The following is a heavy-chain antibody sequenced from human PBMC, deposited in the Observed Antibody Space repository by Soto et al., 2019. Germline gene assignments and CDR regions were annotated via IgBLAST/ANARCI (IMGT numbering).Heavy chain of an antibody. CDR3: GRHTTTFPYNYGMEV. J-gene: IGHJ6*02. CDR2: IIPTLGKP. V-gene: IGHV1-69*02. Sequence: SVNVSCKVSGDTFSSHNINWVRQAPGQGLEWMGRIIPTLGKPNYAQKFRDRVTISADQFTSTAYMELSSLRSDDTAVYYCGRHTTTFPYNYGMEVWGQGTTVTVSS. D-gene: IGHD3-16*01. CDR1: GDTFSSHN.